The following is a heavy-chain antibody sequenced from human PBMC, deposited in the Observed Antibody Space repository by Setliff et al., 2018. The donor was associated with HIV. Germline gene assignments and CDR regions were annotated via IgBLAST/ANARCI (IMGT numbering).Heavy chain of an antibody. J-gene: IGHJ6*03. D-gene: IGHD3-22*01. V-gene: IGHV4-34*01. CDR3: ARGFSGDYLFTGYLDV. CDR1: GGSFSGFY. Sequence: SETLSLTCAVYGGSFSGFYWNWIRQAPGKGLEWIGEINHSRRTKYNQSLKSRVTMSVDTSKSQFSLKLSSVTAAETAFYYCARGFSGDYLFTGYLDVWGKGTTVTVSS. CDR2: INHSRRT.